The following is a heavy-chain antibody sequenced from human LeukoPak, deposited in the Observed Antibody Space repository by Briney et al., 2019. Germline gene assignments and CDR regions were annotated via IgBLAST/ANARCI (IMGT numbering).Heavy chain of an antibody. V-gene: IGHV1-2*02. Sequence: GASVKVSCKASGYTFTGYYMHWVRQAPGQGLAWMGWINPNSGGTNYAQKFQGRVTMTRDTSISTAYMELSRLRSDDTAVYYCAMATGDYGDYPGAFDIWGQGTMVTVSS. CDR2: INPNSGGT. J-gene: IGHJ3*02. D-gene: IGHD4-17*01. CDR1: GYTFTGYY. CDR3: AMATGDYGDYPGAFDI.